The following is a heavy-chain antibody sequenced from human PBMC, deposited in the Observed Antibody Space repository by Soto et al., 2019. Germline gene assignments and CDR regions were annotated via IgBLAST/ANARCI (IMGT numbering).Heavy chain of an antibody. J-gene: IGHJ4*02. CDR1: GGSIITYY. CDR2: IYHRGTT. V-gene: IGHV4-59*12. CDR3: ARGPRWLQFEGGLDY. Sequence: ASETLSLTCTVSGGSIITYYWSWIRQPPGKGLEWIGDIYHRGTTNYNPSLKSRVTISVDTSKNQFSLKLSSVTAADTAVYHCARGPRWLQFEGGLDYWGQGTLVTVSS. D-gene: IGHD5-12*01.